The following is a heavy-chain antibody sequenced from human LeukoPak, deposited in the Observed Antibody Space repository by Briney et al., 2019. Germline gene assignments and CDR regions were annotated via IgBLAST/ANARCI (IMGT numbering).Heavy chain of an antibody. J-gene: IGHJ4*02. V-gene: IGHV3-33*01. CDR3: ARDFGSSWYSGFLDY. CDR2: IWYDGSNK. CDR1: GFSFSSYC. D-gene: IGHD6-13*01. Sequence: GRSLRLSCAASGFSFSSYCMDWVRQAPGKGLEWVAVIWYDGSNKYYADPVKGRFTIARDNSKNTLYLQMNSLRAEDTAVYYCARDFGSSWYSGFLDYWGQGTLVTVSS.